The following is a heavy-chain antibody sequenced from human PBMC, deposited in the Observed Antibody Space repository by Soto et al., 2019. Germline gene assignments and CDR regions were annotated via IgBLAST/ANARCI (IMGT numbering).Heavy chain of an antibody. V-gene: IGHV3-23*01. CDR3: AKPLRMIYHMDAFDI. CDR2: ISESGETT. J-gene: IGHJ3*02. Sequence: EVQLLESGGGLVQPGGSLRLSCAASGLTFASYGMNWVRQAPGKGLDWVTGISESGETTYYTDSVKGRFTISRDNPKNTVYLQMNSVRDEDTAIYFCAKPLRMIYHMDAFDIWGQGTVVSVSS. CDR1: GLTFASYG. D-gene: IGHD3-22*01.